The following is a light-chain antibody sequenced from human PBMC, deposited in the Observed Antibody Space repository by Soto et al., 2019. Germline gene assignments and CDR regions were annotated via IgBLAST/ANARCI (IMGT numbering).Light chain of an antibody. V-gene: IGKV1-27*01. CDR2: AAS. Sequence: DIQMTQSPSSLSASVGDRVTITCRASQGISNYLAWYQQKPAKVPKLLIYAASTLQSGVPSRFSGSGSGTDFTLTISSLQPEDVVTYYCQRYNGASRTLGQGTKADI. CDR3: QRYNGASRT. J-gene: IGKJ1*01. CDR1: QGISNY.